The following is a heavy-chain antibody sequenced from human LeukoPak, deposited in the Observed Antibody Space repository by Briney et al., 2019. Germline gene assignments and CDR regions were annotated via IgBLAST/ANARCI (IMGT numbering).Heavy chain of an antibody. D-gene: IGHD2-21*01. V-gene: IGHV1-69*04. J-gene: IGHJ3*02. CDR1: GGTFSSYA. CDR2: IIPILGIA. Sequence: ASVKVSCKASGGTFSSYAISWLRQAPGQGLEWMGRIIPILGIANYAQKFQGRVTITADKSTSTAYMELSSLRSEDTAVYYCASLLSEDDAFDIWGQGTMVTVSS. CDR3: ASLLSEDDAFDI.